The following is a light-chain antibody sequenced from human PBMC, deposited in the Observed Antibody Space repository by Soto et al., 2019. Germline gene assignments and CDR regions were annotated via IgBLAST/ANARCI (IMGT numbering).Light chain of an antibody. CDR1: QSVRNNY. CDR2: GTS. CDR3: QQYAYSPFT. Sequence: EIVLTQSQGTLSLSPGERATLSCRASQSVRNNYIAWYQQKPGQAPSLLIYGTSTRASGVPDRFSVTGSWTDFTRTISRLEPEDFAVYYCQQYAYSPFTFGPGTKVDI. V-gene: IGKV3-20*01. J-gene: IGKJ3*01.